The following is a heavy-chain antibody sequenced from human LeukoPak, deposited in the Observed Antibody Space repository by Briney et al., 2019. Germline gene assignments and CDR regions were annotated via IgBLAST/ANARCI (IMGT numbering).Heavy chain of an antibody. D-gene: IGHD3-3*01. CDR2: IYHSVST. Sequence: KSGGSLRLSCAASGFTFSSYSMNWVRQAPGKGLEWIGTIYHSVSTYYNPSLKGRVTISVDTPKNQFSLKLSSVTAADTAVYYCASALRRITLFGSVLCYFDYWGQGTLVTVSS. J-gene: IGHJ4*02. CDR3: ASALRRITLFGSVLCYFDY. CDR1: GFTFSSYS. V-gene: IGHV4-38-2*01.